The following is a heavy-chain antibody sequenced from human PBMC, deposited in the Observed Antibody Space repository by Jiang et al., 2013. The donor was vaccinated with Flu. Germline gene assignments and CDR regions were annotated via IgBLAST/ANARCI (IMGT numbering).Heavy chain of an antibody. D-gene: IGHD3/OR15-3a*01. V-gene: IGHV1-24*01. CDR3: ARARYSFGRYYFDF. CDR1: GNIVNELS. Sequence: SGAEVKKPGASVKVSCKVSGNIVNELSMHWVRQAPGKGLEWMGGFDSEDGETLSPPGFQGRVTMTEDKSTGTAYMDLRSLRSEDTAVYYCARARYSFGRYYFDFWGQGTLVTVSS. J-gene: IGHJ4*02. CDR2: FDSEDGET.